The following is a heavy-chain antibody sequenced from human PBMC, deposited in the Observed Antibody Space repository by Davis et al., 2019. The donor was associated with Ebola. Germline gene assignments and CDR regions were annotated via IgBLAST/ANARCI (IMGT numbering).Heavy chain of an antibody. CDR1: GFTFSSYS. CDR2: IYYSGST. CDR3: ARSRRYSGYERLYFDY. D-gene: IGHD5-12*01. Sequence: ESLKISCAASGFTFSSYSMNWVRQAPGKGLEWIGYIYYSGSTNYNPSLKSRVTISVDTSKNQFSLKLSSVTAADTAVYYCARSRRYSGYERLYFDYWGQGTLVTVSS. V-gene: IGHV4-59*01. J-gene: IGHJ4*02.